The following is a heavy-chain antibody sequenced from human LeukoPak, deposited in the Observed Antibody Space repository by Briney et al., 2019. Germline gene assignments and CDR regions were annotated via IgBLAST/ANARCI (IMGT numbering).Heavy chain of an antibody. CDR3: ARDLPFED. V-gene: IGHV1-2*06. Sequence: ASVKVSCKASGYTFIAYHMHWVRQAPGQGLEWMGRIHPSSGATNYAQSFQGRVTLTRDTSINTAYMELSRLTSDDTAEYYCARDLPFEDWGQGTLVTVSS. J-gene: IGHJ4*02. CDR1: GYTFIAYH. D-gene: IGHD2/OR15-2a*01. CDR2: IHPSSGAT.